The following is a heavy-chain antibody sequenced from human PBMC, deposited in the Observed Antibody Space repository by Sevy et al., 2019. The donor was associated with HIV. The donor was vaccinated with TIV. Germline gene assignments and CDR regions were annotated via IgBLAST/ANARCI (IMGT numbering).Heavy chain of an antibody. CDR3: AKGPSPMITFGGVADY. J-gene: IGHJ4*02. CDR2: IRYDVSNK. D-gene: IGHD3-16*01. V-gene: IGHV3-30*02. Sequence: GGSLRLSCAASGFTFSSYGMHWVRQAPGKGLEWVAFIRYDVSNKYYADSVKGRFTISRDNSKNTLYLKMNSLRAEDTAVYYCAKGPSPMITFGGVADYWGQGTLVTVSS. CDR1: GFTFSSYG.